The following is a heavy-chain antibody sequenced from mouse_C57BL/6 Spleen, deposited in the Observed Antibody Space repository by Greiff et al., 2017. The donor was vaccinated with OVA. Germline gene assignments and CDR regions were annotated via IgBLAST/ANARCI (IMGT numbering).Heavy chain of an antibody. Sequence: QVQLQQPGAELVKPGASVKLSCKASGYTFTSYCMQWVNQRPGQGLEWIGEIDPSDSYPNSNQNVKGKATVTVDTSTSTAYMQLSSLTSEDSAVYYCARGSGAVVPLDYWGQGTTLTVSS. J-gene: IGHJ2*01. CDR2: IDPSDSYP. CDR1: GYTFTSYC. CDR3: ARGSGAVVPLDY. D-gene: IGHD1-1*01. V-gene: IGHV1-50*01.